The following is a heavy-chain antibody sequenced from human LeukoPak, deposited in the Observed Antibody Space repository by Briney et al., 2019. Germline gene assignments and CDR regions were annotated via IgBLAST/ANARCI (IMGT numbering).Heavy chain of an antibody. CDR3: ASIRHLGYSYGSDDY. CDR2: ISSSSSYI. Sequence: GGSLRLSCAASGFTFSSYSMNWVRQAPGKGLEWVSSISSSSSYIYCADSVKGRFTISRDNAKNSLYLQMNSLRAEDTAVYYCASIRHLGYSYGSDDYWGQGTLVTVSS. J-gene: IGHJ4*02. V-gene: IGHV3-21*01. CDR1: GFTFSSYS. D-gene: IGHD5-18*01.